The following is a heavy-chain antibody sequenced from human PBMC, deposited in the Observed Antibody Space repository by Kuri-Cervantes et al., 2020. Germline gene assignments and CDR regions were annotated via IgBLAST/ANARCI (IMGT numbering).Heavy chain of an antibody. J-gene: IGHJ4*02. V-gene: IGHV1-8*01. CDR1: GYTFTSYD. CDR3: ARGRTPLRYFDWLINY. D-gene: IGHD3-9*01. Sequence: ASVKVSCKASGYTFTSYDTNWVRQATGQGLEWMGWMNPNSGNTGYAQKFQGRVTMTRNTSISTAYMELSSLRSEDTAVYYCARGRTPLRYFDWLINYWGQGTLVTVSS. CDR2: MNPNSGNT.